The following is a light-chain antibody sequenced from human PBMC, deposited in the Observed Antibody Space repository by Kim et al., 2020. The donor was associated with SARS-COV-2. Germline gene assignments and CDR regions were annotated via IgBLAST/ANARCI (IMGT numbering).Light chain of an antibody. J-gene: IGKJ2*01. CDR3: QQSYSTPYT. Sequence: DIQMAQSPSSLSASVGDRVTITCRASQSISSYLNWYQHKPGKAPKLLINAASSLQSGVPSRFSGSGSGTDFTLTISSLQPEDFATYYCQQSYSTPYTFGQGTKLEIK. CDR2: AAS. CDR1: QSISSY. V-gene: IGKV1-39*01.